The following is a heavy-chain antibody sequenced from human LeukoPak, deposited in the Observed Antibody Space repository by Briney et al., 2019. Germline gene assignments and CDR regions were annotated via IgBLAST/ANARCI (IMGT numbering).Heavy chain of an antibody. CDR1: GFTFSSYA. CDR3: AKDLIVLAGYCSGGSCYL. V-gene: IGHV3-23*01. J-gene: IGHJ4*02. D-gene: IGHD2-15*01. CDR2: ISGSGGST. Sequence: QPGGSLRLSCAASGFTFSSYAMSWVRQAPGKGLEWVSAISGSGGSTYYADSVKGRFTISRDNPKNTLYLQMNSLRAEDTAVYYCAKDLIVLAGYCSGGSCYLWGQGTLVTVSS.